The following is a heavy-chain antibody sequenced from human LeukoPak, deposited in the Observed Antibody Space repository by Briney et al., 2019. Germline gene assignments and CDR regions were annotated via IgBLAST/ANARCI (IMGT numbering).Heavy chain of an antibody. CDR1: GDSVSSNSGA. CDR2: TYYRSKYYN. V-gene: IGHV6-1*01. Sequence: SQTLSLTCAISGDSVSSNSGAWNWIRQSPSRGLEWLGRTYYRSKYYNEYAVSVKSRISINPDTSKNQFSLQLNSVTPEDTAVNYCARGGTSSGPGFDYWGQGTPVIVSA. J-gene: IGHJ4*02. D-gene: IGHD6-19*01. CDR3: ARGGTSSGPGFDY.